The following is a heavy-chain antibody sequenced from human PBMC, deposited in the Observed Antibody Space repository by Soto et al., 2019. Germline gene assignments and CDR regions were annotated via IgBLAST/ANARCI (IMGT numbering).Heavy chain of an antibody. CDR1: GFTFSSYD. CDR3: ARGGYCSGGSCPGTYYGMDV. V-gene: IGHV3-13*01. D-gene: IGHD2-15*01. CDR2: IGTSGDT. J-gene: IGHJ6*02. Sequence: GGSLRLSCAASGFTFSSYDMHWVRQATGKGLEWVSAIGTSGDTYYPGSVKGRFTISRENANNSMYLQMNSLRAGDTAVYYCARGGYCSGGSCPGTYYGMDVWGQGTTVTVSS.